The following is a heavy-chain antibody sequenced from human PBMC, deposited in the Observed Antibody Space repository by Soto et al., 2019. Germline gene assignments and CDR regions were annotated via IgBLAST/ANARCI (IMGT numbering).Heavy chain of an antibody. J-gene: IGHJ4*02. V-gene: IGHV3-23*01. D-gene: IGHD3-3*01. Sequence: EVQLLESGGGLVQPGGSLRLSCAASGFTFSSYAMSWVRQAPGKGLEWVSAISGSGGSTYYADSVKGRFTISRDNSKNTLYLQMNSLRAEDTAVYYCAKDDGHDFWSGYSTGAFDYWGQGTLVTVSS. CDR3: AKDDGHDFWSGYSTGAFDY. CDR2: ISGSGGST. CDR1: GFTFSSYA.